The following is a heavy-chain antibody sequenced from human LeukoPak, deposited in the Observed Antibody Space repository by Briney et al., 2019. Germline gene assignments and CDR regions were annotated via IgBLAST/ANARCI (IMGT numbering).Heavy chain of an antibody. V-gene: IGHV3-20*01. CDR3: GRGDNSGSNYYLNY. J-gene: IGHJ4*02. D-gene: IGHD1-26*01. Sequence: GGSLRLSCAASGFTFDDYGMSWVRQAPGKGLEWVSGINWNGGSTGYADSVKGRFTISRDNAKNSLYLQMNSLRAEDTALYHWGRGDNSGSNYYLNYGAREPWSPSPQ. CDR1: GFTFDDYG. CDR2: INWNGGST.